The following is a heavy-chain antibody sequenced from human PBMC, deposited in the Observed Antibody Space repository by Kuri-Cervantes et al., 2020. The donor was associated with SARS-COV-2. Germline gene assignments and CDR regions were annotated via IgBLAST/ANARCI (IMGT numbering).Heavy chain of an antibody. CDR1: AFTFDDYA. J-gene: IGHJ4*02. D-gene: IGHD3/OR15-3a*01. Sequence: GGSLRLSCTTSAFTFDDYALAWFRQAPGKGPEWVGFIRSKAYGETTEYAASVKGRFSISRDDSESIAYLQMNSLKTEDTAVYYCSRNFWAGYWPFDYWGQGTLVTVSS. V-gene: IGHV3-49*03. CDR3: SRNFWAGYWPFDY. CDR2: IRSKAYGETT.